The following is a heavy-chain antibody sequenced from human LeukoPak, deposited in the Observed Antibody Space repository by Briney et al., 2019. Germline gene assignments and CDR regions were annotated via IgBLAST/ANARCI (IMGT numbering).Heavy chain of an antibody. CDR2: INHSGST. J-gene: IGHJ5*02. D-gene: IGHD3-16*01. V-gene: IGHV4-34*01. CDR1: GGSFSAYY. Sequence: SETLSLTCAVYGGSFSAYYWSWIRKPPGKGLEWIGEINHSGSTNYNPSLKSRVTISVDTSKNQFSLKLSSVTAADTAVYYCATLKGGLTWWFDPWGQGTLVTVSS. CDR3: ATLKGGLTWWFDP.